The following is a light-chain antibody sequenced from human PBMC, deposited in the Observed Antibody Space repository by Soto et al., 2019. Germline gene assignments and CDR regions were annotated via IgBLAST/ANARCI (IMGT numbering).Light chain of an antibody. CDR3: SSYAGSNKLL. V-gene: IGLV2-8*01. Sequence: QSVLTQPPSASGSPGQSVAISCTGTSSDVGGYNYVSWYQQHPGKAPKLMISEVNKRPSGVPDRFSGSKSGNTASLTVSGLQSEDEADYYCSSYAGSNKLLFGGGTKLTVL. J-gene: IGLJ2*01. CDR2: EVN. CDR1: SSDVGGYNY.